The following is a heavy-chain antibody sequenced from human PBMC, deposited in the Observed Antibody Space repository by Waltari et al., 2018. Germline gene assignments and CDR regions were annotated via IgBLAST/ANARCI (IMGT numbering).Heavy chain of an antibody. D-gene: IGHD6-13*01. CDR2: ISYDGSNK. J-gene: IGHJ4*02. CDR1: GFTFSSYA. CDR3: ARDSSSWYDVGGYFDY. V-gene: IGHV3-30-3*01. Sequence: QVQLVESGGGVVQPGRSLRLSCAASGFTFSSYAMHWVRQAPGKGLEWVAVISYDGSNKYYADSVKGRFTISRDNSKNPLYLQMNSLRAEDTAVYYCARDSSSWYDVGGYFDYWGQGTLVTVSS.